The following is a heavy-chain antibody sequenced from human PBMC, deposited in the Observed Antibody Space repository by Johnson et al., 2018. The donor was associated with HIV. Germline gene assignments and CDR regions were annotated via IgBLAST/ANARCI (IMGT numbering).Heavy chain of an antibody. V-gene: IGHV3-23*04. CDR3: VKDKAVNDLIVVGNTAFDI. J-gene: IGHJ3*02. Sequence: VQVVESGGGLVQPGGSLRLSCAASGFSLSVYAMTWVRQAPGKGLEWVSTISGGGGTTNYADSVKGRFTISRDTFKNTLYLQMGSLRVEDTAVYYCVKDKAVNDLIVVGNTAFDIWGQGTMVTVSS. CDR1: GFSLSVYA. CDR2: ISGGGGTT. D-gene: IGHD3-22*01.